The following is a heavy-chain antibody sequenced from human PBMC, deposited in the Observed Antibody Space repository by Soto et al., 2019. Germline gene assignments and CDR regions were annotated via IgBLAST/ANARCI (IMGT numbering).Heavy chain of an antibody. V-gene: IGHV3-30-3*01. D-gene: IGHD2-2*01. CDR3: ARARLDTPALDY. Sequence: QVQLVESGGGVVQPGRSLRLSCAASGFTFSSYAMHWGRQAPGKGLEWVAVISYDGSNKYYADSVKGRFTISRDNSKNTRYRQMNSLRAEDTAVYYCARARLDTPALDYWGQGTLVTVSS. CDR1: GFTFSSYA. J-gene: IGHJ4*02. CDR2: ISYDGSNK.